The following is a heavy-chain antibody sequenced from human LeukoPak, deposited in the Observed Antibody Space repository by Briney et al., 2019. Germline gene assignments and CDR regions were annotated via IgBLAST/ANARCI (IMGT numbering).Heavy chain of an antibody. V-gene: IGHV3-21*01. Sequence: GGSLRLSCAASGFTFSSYSMNWVRQTPGKGLEWVSSISSTSTYIYYADSVKGRFTISRDNAKNSLYLQMNSLRAEDTAVYYCARVRYYYDSSHPDYWGQGTLVTVSS. J-gene: IGHJ4*02. CDR2: ISSTSTYI. D-gene: IGHD3-22*01. CDR1: GFTFSSYS. CDR3: ARVRYYYDSSHPDY.